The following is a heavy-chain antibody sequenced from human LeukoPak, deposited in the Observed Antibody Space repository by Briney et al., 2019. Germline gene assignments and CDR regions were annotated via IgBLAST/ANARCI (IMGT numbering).Heavy chain of an antibody. CDR2: ISGSGGST. CDR3: AKDRMVYDILTALVDY. D-gene: IGHD3-9*01. Sequence: GGSLRLSCAASGFTFSSYAMSWVRQAPGKGLECVSAISGSGGSTYYADSVKGRFTISRDNSKNTLYLQMNSLRAEDTAVYYCAKDRMVYDILTALVDYWGQGTLVTVSS. J-gene: IGHJ4*02. CDR1: GFTFSSYA. V-gene: IGHV3-23*01.